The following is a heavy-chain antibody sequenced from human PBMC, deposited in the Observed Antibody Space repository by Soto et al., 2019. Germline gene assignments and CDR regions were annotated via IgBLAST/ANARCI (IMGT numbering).Heavy chain of an antibody. V-gene: IGHV3-21*01. CDR3: ASGYSSNWTFDY. Sequence: GGSLRLSCAASGFTFSSYSMNWVRQAPGKGLEWVSSISSSSSYIYYADSVKGRFTISRDNAKNSLYLQMNSLRAEDTAVYYCASGYSSNWTFDYWGQGTLVTVSS. D-gene: IGHD6-13*01. CDR1: GFTFSSYS. J-gene: IGHJ4*02. CDR2: ISSSSSYI.